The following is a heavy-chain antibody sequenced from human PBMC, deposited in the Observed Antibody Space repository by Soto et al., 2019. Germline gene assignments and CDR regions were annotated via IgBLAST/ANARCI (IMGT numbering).Heavy chain of an antibody. CDR3: ARMKGGGSEYFFDY. D-gene: IGHD2-15*01. V-gene: IGHV1-46*01. J-gene: IGHJ4*02. CDR2: INPSGGST. Sequence: ASVKVSCKASGYTFTRYTMHWVRQAPGQGLEWMAMINPSGGSTYYVRTFEGRVTLTRDTSTSTVYMELSSLRSEDTAVYYCARMKGGGSEYFFDYWGQGTLVTVYS. CDR1: GYTFTRYT.